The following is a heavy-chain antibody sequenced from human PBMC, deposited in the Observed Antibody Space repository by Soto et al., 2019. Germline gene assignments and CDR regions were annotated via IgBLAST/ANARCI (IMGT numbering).Heavy chain of an antibody. Sequence: QVQLQESGPGLVKPSGTLSLTCAVSVGSISISNCGIWARQPPGKGLEWIGEIYHSGSTNYNPSLKSRVTISVDKSKNQFSLKLSSVTAADTAVYYCAIRTTVTTRLGYWGQGTLVTVSS. CDR2: IYHSGST. CDR3: AIRTTVTTRLGY. CDR1: VGSISISNC. V-gene: IGHV4-4*02. D-gene: IGHD4-17*01. J-gene: IGHJ4*02.